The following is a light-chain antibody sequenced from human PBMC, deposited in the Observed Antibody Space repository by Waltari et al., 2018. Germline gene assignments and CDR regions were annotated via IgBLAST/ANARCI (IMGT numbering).Light chain of an antibody. J-gene: IGLJ3*02. CDR2: LNSDGSH. CDR3: QTWGTGIPYGV. Sequence: QLVLTQSPSASASLGASVKLTCTLSSGHSSYAIAWHQPQPEKGPRYLMKLNSDGSHSKGDGIPDRCSGSSSGAERYLTISSLQSEDEADYYWQTWGTGIPYGVFGGGTKLTVL. V-gene: IGLV4-69*01. CDR1: SGHSSYA.